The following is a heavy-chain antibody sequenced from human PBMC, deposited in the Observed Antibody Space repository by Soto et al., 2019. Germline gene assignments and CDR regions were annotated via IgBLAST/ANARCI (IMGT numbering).Heavy chain of an antibody. CDR1: GGTFSSYT. CDR3: ARVTTVARGYYYYYGMDV. CDR2: IIPILGIA. Sequence: QVQLVQSGAEVKKPGSSVKVSCKASGGTFSSYTISWVRQAPGQGLEWMGRIIPILGIANYAQKFQGRVTITADKSTSTAYMELSRLRSEDTAVYYCARVTTVARGYYYYYGMDVWGQGTTVTVSS. J-gene: IGHJ6*02. V-gene: IGHV1-69*02. D-gene: IGHD4-17*01.